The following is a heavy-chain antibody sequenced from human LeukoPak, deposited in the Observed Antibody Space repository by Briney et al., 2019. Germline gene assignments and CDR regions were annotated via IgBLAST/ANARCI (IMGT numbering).Heavy chain of an antibody. J-gene: IGHJ4*02. CDR3: AKMVREFYTISYYFDY. D-gene: IGHD2-8*01. Sequence: PGGSLRLYCAVSGFTFSSYAMNWVRQAPGKGLEWVSGISGSGAGTYYADSVKGRFTISRDNSKNTLYLQMNSLRAEDTAVYYCAKMVREFYTISYYFDYWGQGTLVTVSS. V-gene: IGHV3-23*01. CDR2: ISGSGAGT. CDR1: GFTFSSYA.